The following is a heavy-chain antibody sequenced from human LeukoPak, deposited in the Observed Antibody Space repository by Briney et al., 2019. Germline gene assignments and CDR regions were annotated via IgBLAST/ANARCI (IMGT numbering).Heavy chain of an antibody. CDR2: ISGDGGSA. CDR1: GFTFDDYA. J-gene: IGHJ4*02. V-gene: IGHV3-43*02. Sequence: HTGGSLRLSCAASGFTFDDYAMQWVRQAPGKGLEWVSLISGDGGSAYYADSVKGRFTIFRDNSKNSLYLHMNSLRIEDTALYYCAKDISRRENYWGQGTLVTVSS. CDR3: AKDISRRENY.